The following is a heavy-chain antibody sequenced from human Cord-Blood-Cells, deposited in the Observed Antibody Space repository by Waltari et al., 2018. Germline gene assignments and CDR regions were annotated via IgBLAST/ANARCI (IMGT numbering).Heavy chain of an antibody. D-gene: IGHD6-6*01. CDR1: ASTRTQFS. CDR2: FDHEDGET. CDR3: ATRVLPARAARDDY. J-gene: IGHJ4*02. V-gene: IGHV1-24*01. Sequence: QVQLVQSGAELHQSWPSSKVSRQVPASTRTQFSTPLVLHAPGKGLEWTGGFDHEDGETIYAQKFQGRVTMPEDTSTDTAYMELSSLRSEDTAVYYCATRVLPARAARDDYWGQGTLVTVSS.